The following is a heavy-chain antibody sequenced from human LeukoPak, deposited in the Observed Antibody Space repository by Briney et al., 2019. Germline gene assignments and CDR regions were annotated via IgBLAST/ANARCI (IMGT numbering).Heavy chain of an antibody. CDR1: GGTFSSYA. J-gene: IGHJ4*02. CDR3: ATGLAARIDY. D-gene: IGHD2-15*01. Sequence: ASVKVSCKASGGTFSSYAISWVRQAPGQGLEWMGRIIPILGIAIYAQKFQGRVTMTEDTSTDTAYMELSSLRSEDTAVYYCATGLAARIDYWGQGTLVTVSS. CDR2: IIPILGIA. V-gene: IGHV1-69*04.